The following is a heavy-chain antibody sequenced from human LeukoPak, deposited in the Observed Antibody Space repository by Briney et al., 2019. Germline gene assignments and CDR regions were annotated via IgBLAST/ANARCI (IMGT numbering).Heavy chain of an antibody. J-gene: IGHJ6*02. V-gene: IGHV3-48*04. Sequence: GGSLRLSCAASGFTFSSYGMHWVRQAPGKGLEWVSYISSSGSTIYYADSVKGRFTISRDNAKNSLYLQMNSLRAEDTAVYYCARTHSSGYPLGYYYYGMDVWGQGTTVTVSS. CDR3: ARTHSSGYPLGYYYYGMDV. CDR2: ISSSGSTI. D-gene: IGHD3-22*01. CDR1: GFTFSSYG.